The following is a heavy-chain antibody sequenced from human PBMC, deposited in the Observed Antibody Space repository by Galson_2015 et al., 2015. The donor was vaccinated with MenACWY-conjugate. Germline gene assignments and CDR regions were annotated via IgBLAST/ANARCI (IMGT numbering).Heavy chain of an antibody. CDR3: AKSDSSGWYFLQDPTDY. J-gene: IGHJ4*02. CDR1: GFTFSSYA. CDR2: ISGSGGST. V-gene: IGHV3-23*01. Sequence: SLRLSCAASGFTFSSYAMSWVRQAPGKGLEWVSAISGSGGSTYYADSVKGRFTISRDNSKNTLYLQMNSLRAEDTAVYYCAKSDSSGWYFLQDPTDYWGQGTLVTVSS. D-gene: IGHD6-19*01.